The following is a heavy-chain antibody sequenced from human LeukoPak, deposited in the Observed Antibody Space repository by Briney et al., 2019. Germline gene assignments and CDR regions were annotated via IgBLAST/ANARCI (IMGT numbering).Heavy chain of an antibody. Sequence: SETLSLTCAAYGGSFSGYYWSWIRQPPGKGLEWIGEINHSGSTNYNPSLKSRVTISVDTSKNQFSLKLSSVTAADTAVYYCARGYYDFWSGSTYYFDYWGQGTLVTVSS. V-gene: IGHV4-34*01. J-gene: IGHJ4*02. CDR3: ARGYYDFWSGSTYYFDY. CDR1: GGSFSGYY. D-gene: IGHD3-3*01. CDR2: INHSGST.